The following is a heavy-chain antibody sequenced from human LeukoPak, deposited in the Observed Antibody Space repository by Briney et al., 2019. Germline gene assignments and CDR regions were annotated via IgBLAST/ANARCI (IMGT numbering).Heavy chain of an antibody. CDR2: IYHSGST. D-gene: IGHD6-13*01. CDR1: GGSISSGGYY. V-gene: IGHV4-30-2*01. J-gene: IGHJ4*02. CDR3: ARGKYSSSWYNY. Sequence: SETLSLTCTLSGGSISSGGYYWSWIRQPPGKGLEWIGYIYHSGSTYYNPSLKSRVTISVDRSKNQFSLKLSSVTAADTAVYYCARGKYSSSWYNYWGQGTLVTVSS.